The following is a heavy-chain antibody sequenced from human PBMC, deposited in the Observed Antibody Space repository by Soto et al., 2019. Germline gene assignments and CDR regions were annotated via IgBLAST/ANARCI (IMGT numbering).Heavy chain of an antibody. V-gene: IGHV4-31*03. D-gene: IGHD3-3*01. CDR1: GGSISSGGYY. CDR2: IYYSGST. J-gene: IGHJ4*02. Sequence: LSLTCTVSGGSISSGGYYWSWIRQHPGKGLEWIGYIYYSGSTYYNPSLKSRVTISVDTSKNQFSLKLSSVTAADTAVYYCARAREPYYDFWSGYYTLGGIYYFDYWGQGTLVTVSS. CDR3: ARAREPYYDFWSGYYTLGGIYYFDY.